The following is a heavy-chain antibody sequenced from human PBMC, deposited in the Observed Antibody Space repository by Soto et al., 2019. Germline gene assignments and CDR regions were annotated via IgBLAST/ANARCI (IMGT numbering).Heavy chain of an antibody. J-gene: IGHJ4*02. Sequence: VGSLRLSCAASVFTFGNYAMSWVRHSPGKGLEWVSSISGSGGSTYYADSVKGRFTIARDNSKNTLSLQMNSLRVDDTALYYWGRAPALSLTASRRFDGWGQGTTVTVSS. CDR3: GRAPALSLTASRRFDG. V-gene: IGHV3-23*01. CDR2: ISGSGGST. D-gene: IGHD3-10*01. CDR1: VFTFGNYA.